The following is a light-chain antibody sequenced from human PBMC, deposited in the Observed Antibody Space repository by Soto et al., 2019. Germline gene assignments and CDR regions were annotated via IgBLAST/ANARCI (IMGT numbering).Light chain of an antibody. V-gene: IGLV2-14*03. Sequence: QSALTQPASVSGSPGQSIAFSCTGTSSDVGGYNYVSWYQQHPGKTPKLMICDVSNRPSGVSNRFSGSKSGNTASLTISGLQAEDEAEYYCSSYTSSSTYVFGTGTKLTVL. CDR3: SSYTSSSTYV. J-gene: IGLJ1*01. CDR1: SSDVGGYNY. CDR2: DVS.